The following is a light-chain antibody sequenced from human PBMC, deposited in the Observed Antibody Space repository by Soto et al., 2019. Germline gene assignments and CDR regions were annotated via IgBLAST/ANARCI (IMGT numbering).Light chain of an antibody. Sequence: EIVLTQSPGTLSLSPGERASLSCRASQSVSSNYLAWYQQKSGQAPSLLIYDVSRRAAGIPDRFRGSGSGTDFTLSISRLEPEDFAVYYCHQYVSPGTFSQGTKVDIK. V-gene: IGKV3-20*01. CDR1: QSVSSNY. CDR2: DVS. CDR3: HQYVSPGT. J-gene: IGKJ1*01.